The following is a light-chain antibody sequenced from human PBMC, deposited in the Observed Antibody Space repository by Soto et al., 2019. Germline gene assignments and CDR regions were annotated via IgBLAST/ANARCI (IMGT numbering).Light chain of an antibody. CDR3: QQRSNRPSIT. CDR1: QSIRNN. CDR2: GAF. J-gene: IGKJ5*01. V-gene: IGKV3-11*01. Sequence: IMMTQSPAIVSVTQGERATLSCRASQSIRNNLVWYQQKPGQAPRLLIYGAFIRATGIPDRFSGRGSGTDFTLTISSLEPEDFAVYHCQQRSNRPSITFGQGTLLEI.